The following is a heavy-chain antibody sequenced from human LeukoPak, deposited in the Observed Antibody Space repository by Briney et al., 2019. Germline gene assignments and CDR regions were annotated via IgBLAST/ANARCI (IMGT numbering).Heavy chain of an antibody. CDR1: GDSVSSNSAT. Sequence: SQTLSLTCAISGDSVSSNSATWTWIRQSPSRGLEWLGRTYYRSKWYNDYAVSMKSRITINPDTSKNQFSLQLSSVTPEDTAVYYCARGSSSNSWYFDYWGQGTLVTVSS. J-gene: IGHJ4*02. V-gene: IGHV6-1*01. CDR2: TYYRSKWYN. CDR3: ARGSSSNSWYFDY. D-gene: IGHD6-13*01.